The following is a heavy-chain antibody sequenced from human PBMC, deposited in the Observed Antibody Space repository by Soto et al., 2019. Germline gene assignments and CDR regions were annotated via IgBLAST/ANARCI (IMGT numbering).Heavy chain of an antibody. CDR2: ISGSGGST. J-gene: IGHJ1*01. CDR1: GFTFSSYS. Sequence: PGGSLRLSCAASGFTFSSYSMSWVRQAPGKGLEWVSAISGSGGSTYYADSVKGRFTISRDNSKNTLYLQMNSLRAEDTAVYYCAKSPLLRYFDWPIIGEYFQHWGQGTLVTVSS. V-gene: IGHV3-23*01. D-gene: IGHD3-9*01. CDR3: AKSPLLRYFDWPIIGEYFQH.